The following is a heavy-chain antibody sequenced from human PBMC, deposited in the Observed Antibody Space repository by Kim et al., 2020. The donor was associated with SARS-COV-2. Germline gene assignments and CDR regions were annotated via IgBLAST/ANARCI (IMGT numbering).Heavy chain of an antibody. Sequence: GRFTISRDDSKSIAYLQMNSLKTEDTAVYYCTRESETYYYDSSGYSNFDYWGQGTLVTVSS. D-gene: IGHD3-22*01. J-gene: IGHJ4*02. V-gene: IGHV3-49*02. CDR3: TRESETYYYDSSGYSNFDY.